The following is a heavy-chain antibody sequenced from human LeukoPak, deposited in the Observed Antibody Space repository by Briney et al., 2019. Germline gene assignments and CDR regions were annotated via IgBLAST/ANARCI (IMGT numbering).Heavy chain of an antibody. CDR3: ARVLSGYDPDAFDI. V-gene: IGHV4-38-2*02. CDR1: GCSISSGYY. J-gene: IGHJ3*02. Sequence: SETLSLTCTVSGCSISSGYYWGWIRQPPGKGLEWIGSIYHSGSTYYNPSLKSRVTISVDTSKNQFSLKLSSVTAADTAVYYCARVLSGYDPDAFDIWGQGTMVTVSS. CDR2: IYHSGST. D-gene: IGHD5-12*01.